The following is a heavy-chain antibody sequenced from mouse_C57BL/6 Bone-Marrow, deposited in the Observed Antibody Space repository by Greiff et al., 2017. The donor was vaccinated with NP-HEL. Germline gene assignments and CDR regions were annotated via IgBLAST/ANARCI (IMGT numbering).Heavy chain of an antibody. CDR3: ARDRDGYYLYWYFDV. Sequence: EVQLVESEGGLVQPGSSMKLSCTAFGFTFSDYYMAWVRQVPEKGLEWVANINSDGSSTYYLDSLKSRFIISRDNAKNILYLQMSSLKSEDTATYYCARDRDGYYLYWYFDVWGTGTTVTVSS. CDR2: INSDGSST. CDR1: GFTFSDYY. V-gene: IGHV5-16*01. D-gene: IGHD2-3*01. J-gene: IGHJ1*03.